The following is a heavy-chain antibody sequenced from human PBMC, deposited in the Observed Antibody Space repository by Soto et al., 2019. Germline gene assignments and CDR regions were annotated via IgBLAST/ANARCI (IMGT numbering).Heavy chain of an antibody. J-gene: IGHJ3*02. V-gene: IGHV4-39*01. CDR3: AGGSYYDSSGSHAFDI. CDR1: GGSISSSSYY. Sequence: SETLSLTCTVSGGSISSSSYYWGWIRQPPGKGLEWIGNIYYSGSTYCNPSLKSRVTISVDTSKNQFSLKLSSVTAADTAVFYCAGGSYYDSSGSHAFDIWGQGTMVTVSS. CDR2: IYYSGST. D-gene: IGHD3-22*01.